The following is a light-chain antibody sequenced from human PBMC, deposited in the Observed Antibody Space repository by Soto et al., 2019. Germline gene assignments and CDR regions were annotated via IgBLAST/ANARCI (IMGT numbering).Light chain of an antibody. J-gene: IGKJ1*01. V-gene: IGKV1-27*01. CDR2: AAS. CDR1: QGMSIS. Sequence: DIQMTQSPSSLSASVGDRVTITCRASQGMSISLAWYQQKPGKVPTLLFYAASTLQSGVPSRFSGSGSGTDFTLTISSLQPEDVATYYCQKYNSAPWTFGQGTKGEIK. CDR3: QKYNSAPWT.